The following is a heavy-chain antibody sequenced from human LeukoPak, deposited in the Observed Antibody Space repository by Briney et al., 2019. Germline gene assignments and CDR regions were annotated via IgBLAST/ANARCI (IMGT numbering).Heavy chain of an antibody. Sequence: PGGSLRLSCAASGFSFSSYAMYWVRQAPGKGLEWVALIYNDGGLPNYLDSVRGRFTISRDNSKNTLYLQMDSLRVEDTAVYYCAQGHYVGNSEFLDNWGQGSLVIVSS. V-gene: IGHV3-33*07. CDR2: IYNDGGLP. J-gene: IGHJ4*02. CDR3: AQGHYVGNSEFLDN. D-gene: IGHD4-23*01. CDR1: GFSFSSYA.